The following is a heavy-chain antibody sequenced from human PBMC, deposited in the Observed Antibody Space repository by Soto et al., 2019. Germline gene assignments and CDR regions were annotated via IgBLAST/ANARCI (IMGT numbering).Heavy chain of an antibody. CDR1: GYIFTDYY. Sequence: ASVKVSFKASGYIFTDYYMHWVRQAPGQELGWMGRINPNSGGTNYAQKFQGRVTMTRDTSISTAYMELSSLRSEDTAVYYCATAIYGLFLAFDIWGQGTMVTVSS. CDR3: ATAIYGLFLAFDI. D-gene: IGHD3-10*01. CDR2: INPNSGGT. V-gene: IGHV1-2*06. J-gene: IGHJ3*02.